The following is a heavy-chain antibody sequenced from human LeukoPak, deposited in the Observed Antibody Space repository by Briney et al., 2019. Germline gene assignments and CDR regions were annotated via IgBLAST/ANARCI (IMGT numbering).Heavy chain of an antibody. CDR2: IYPGDSDA. CDR3: ARRYDNSEYFTY. D-gene: IGHD3-22*01. J-gene: IGHJ4*02. CDR1: GYTFTNYW. Sequence: GESLKISCKGSGYTFTNYWIGWVRQMPGKGLEWMGIIYPGDSDARYSPSFQGQVTISADKSISTAYLQRSSLKASDTAMYYCARRYDNSEYFTYWGQGALVTVSS. V-gene: IGHV5-51*01.